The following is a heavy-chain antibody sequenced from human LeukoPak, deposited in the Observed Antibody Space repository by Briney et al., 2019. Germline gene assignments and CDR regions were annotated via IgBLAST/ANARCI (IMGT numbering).Heavy chain of an antibody. CDR3: ARVSIFGVVITQYFDY. D-gene: IGHD3-3*01. Sequence: ASVKVSCKASEYTFTGYYMHWVRQAPGQGLEWMGWINPNSGGTNYAQKFQGRVTMTRDTSISTAYMELSRLRSDDTAVYYCARVSIFGVVITQYFDYWGQGTLVTVSS. J-gene: IGHJ4*02. CDR2: INPNSGGT. CDR1: EYTFTGYY. V-gene: IGHV1-2*02.